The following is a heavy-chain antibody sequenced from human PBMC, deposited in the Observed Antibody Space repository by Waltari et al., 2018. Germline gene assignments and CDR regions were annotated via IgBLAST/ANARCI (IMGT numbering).Heavy chain of an antibody. CDR3: ARGDGDLDYDYYYMDV. CDR1: GGSMSHFY. CDR2: ISHTGNT. J-gene: IGHJ6*03. V-gene: IGHV4-59*13. D-gene: IGHD4-17*01. Sequence: VQLQESGPGLVKPSETLSLTCTVSGGSMSHFYGSWIRQPPGKGPEWIGYISHTGNTNYNPSLKGRVIISVDTSKKQFSLKVSSLTAADTAVYYCARGDGDLDYDYYYMDVWGKGTTVTVSS.